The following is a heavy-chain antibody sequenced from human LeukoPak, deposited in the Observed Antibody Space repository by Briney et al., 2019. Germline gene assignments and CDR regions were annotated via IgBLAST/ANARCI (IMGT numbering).Heavy chain of an antibody. CDR3: ARGQPNYYGSGSYYNYYYGMDV. CDR2: INHSGST. V-gene: IGHV4-34*01. CDR1: GGSFSGYY. J-gene: IGHJ6*02. Sequence: PSETLSLTCAVYGGSFSGYYWSWIRQPPGKGLEWIGEINHSGSTNYNPSPKSRVTISVDTSKNQFSLKLSSVTAADTAVYYCARGQPNYYGSGSYYNYYYGMDVWGQGTTVTVSS. D-gene: IGHD3-10*01.